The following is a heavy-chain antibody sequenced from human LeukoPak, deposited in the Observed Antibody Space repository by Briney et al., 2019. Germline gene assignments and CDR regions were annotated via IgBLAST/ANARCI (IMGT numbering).Heavy chain of an antibody. J-gene: IGHJ3*02. D-gene: IGHD6-13*01. CDR3: ARAPAASTFDI. CDR2: IYYGGST. CDR1: GGSISSYY. V-gene: IGHV4-59*01. Sequence: PSETLSLTCTVSGGSISSYYWSWIRQPPGKGLEWIGYIYYGGSTNYNPSLKSRVTISVDTSKNQFSLKLSSVTAADTAVYYCARAPAASTFDIWGQGTMVTVSS.